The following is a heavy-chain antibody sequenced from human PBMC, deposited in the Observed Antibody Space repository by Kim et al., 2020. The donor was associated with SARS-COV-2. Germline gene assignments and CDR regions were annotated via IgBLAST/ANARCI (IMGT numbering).Heavy chain of an antibody. CDR1: GGSISSYY. CDR3: ARAGVGWFDP. J-gene: IGHJ5*02. V-gene: IGHV4-59*08. D-gene: IGHD2-2*01. Sequence: SETLSLTCTVSGGSISSYYWSWIRQPPGKGLEWIGYIYYSGSTNYNPSLKSRVTISVDTSKNQFSLKLSSVTAADTAVYYCARAGVGWFDPWGQGTLVTVSS. CDR2: IYYSGST.